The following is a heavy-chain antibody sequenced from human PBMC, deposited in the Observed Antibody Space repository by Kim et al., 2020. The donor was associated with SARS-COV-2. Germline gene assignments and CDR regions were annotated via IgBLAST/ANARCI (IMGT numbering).Heavy chain of an antibody. D-gene: IGHD3-10*01. V-gene: IGHV3-53*01. Sequence: GSLRLSCAASGFTVSSNYMSWVRQAPGKGLEWVSVIYSGGSTYYADSVKGRFTISRDNSKNTLYLQMNSLRAEDTAVYYCARSRQQKDSFRGVREYYFDYWGQGTLVTVSS. CDR2: IYSGGST. CDR3: ARSRQQKDSFRGVREYYFDY. CDR1: GFTVSSNY. J-gene: IGHJ4*02.